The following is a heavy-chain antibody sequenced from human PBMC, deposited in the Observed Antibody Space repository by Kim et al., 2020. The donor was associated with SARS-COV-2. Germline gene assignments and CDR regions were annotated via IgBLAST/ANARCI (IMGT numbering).Heavy chain of an antibody. CDR3: ATYSGTYYYN. Sequence: GHPNHTPSLESRVTISVDTSKNQFSLNLTSVTAADTAVYYCATYSGTYYYNWGQGTLVTVSS. D-gene: IGHD3-22*01. V-gene: IGHV4-59*10. CDR2: GHP. J-gene: IGHJ4*02.